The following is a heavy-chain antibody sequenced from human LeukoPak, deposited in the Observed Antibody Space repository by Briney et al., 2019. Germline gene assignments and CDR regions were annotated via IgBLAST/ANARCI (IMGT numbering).Heavy chain of an antibody. D-gene: IGHD3-10*01. V-gene: IGHV3-33*06. CDR2: IWYDGSNK. J-gene: IGHJ4*02. CDR1: GFTFSSYG. Sequence: GRSLRLSCAAPGFTFSSYGMHWVRQAPGKGLEWVAVIWYDGSNKYYADSVKGRFTISRDNSKNTLYLQMNSLRAEDTAVYYCAKDFGRFGELLSYYFDYWGQGTLVTVSS. CDR3: AKDFGRFGELLSYYFDY.